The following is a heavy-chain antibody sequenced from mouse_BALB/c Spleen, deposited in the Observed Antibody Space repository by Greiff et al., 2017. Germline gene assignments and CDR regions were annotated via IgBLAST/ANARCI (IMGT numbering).Heavy chain of an antibody. J-gene: IGHJ4*01. V-gene: IGHV5-4*02. CDR3: ARDSLRAMDY. Sequence: EVKVVESGGGLVKPGGSLKLSCAASGFTFSDYYMYWVRQTPEKRLEWVATISDGGSYTYYPDSVKGRFTISRDNAKNNLYLQMSSLKSEDTAMYYCARDSLRAMDYWGQGTSVTVSS. CDR1: GFTFSDYY. D-gene: IGHD6-2*01. CDR2: ISDGGSYT.